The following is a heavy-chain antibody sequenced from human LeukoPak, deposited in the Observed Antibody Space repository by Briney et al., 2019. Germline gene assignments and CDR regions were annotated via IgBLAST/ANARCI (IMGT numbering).Heavy chain of an antibody. CDR3: ARDLRDSSGYYPYYFDY. D-gene: IGHD3-22*01. CDR2: ISAYNGNT. J-gene: IGHJ4*02. V-gene: IGHV1-18*01. CDR1: GYTFTSYG. Sequence: ASVKVSCKASGYTFTSYGISWVRQAPGQGLEWMGWISAYNGNTNYAQKLQGRVTMTTDTSTSTAYMELRSLRSDDTAVYYCARDLRDSSGYYPYYFDYWGQGTLVTVSS.